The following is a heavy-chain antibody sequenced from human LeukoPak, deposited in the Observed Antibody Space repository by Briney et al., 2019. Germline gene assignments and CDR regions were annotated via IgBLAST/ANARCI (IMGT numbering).Heavy chain of an antibody. V-gene: IGHV1-2*06. CDR3: ASVRASGWYEVDY. CDR1: GYTFTGYY. J-gene: IGHJ4*02. Sequence: ASVKVSCKASGYTFTGYYMHWVRQAPGQGLEWMGRINPNSGGTNYAQKFQGRVTMTRDTSISTAYMELSGLRSDDTAVYYCASVRASGWYEVDYWGQGTLVTVSS. CDR2: INPNSGGT. D-gene: IGHD6-19*01.